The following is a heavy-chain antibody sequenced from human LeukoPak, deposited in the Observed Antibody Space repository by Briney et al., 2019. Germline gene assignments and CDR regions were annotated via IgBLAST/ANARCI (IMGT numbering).Heavy chain of an antibody. CDR2: MNPNSGNT. Sequence: ASVKVSCKASGYTFTSYDINWVRQAPGQGLEWTGWMNPNSGNTGYAQKFQGRVTMTRNTSISTAYMELSSLRSEDTAVYYCAREGAYCSGGSCPLDYWGQGTLVTVSS. J-gene: IGHJ4*02. V-gene: IGHV1-8*01. D-gene: IGHD2-15*01. CDR3: AREGAYCSGGSCPLDY. CDR1: GYTFTSYD.